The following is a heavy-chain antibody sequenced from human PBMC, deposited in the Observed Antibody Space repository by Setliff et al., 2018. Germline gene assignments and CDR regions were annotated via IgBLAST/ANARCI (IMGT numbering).Heavy chain of an antibody. D-gene: IGHD1-26*01. CDR3: ARGSIVGPTRGDFDF. Sequence: ASVKVSCKASGGTLTTFTTYSLIWVRQAPGQGLEWMGGIIPITGTTNYAQRFQGRITISTDESSSTAYMGMSRLKSEDTAVYYCARGSIVGPTRGDFDFWGLGTLVTVSS. CDR1: GGTLTTFTTYS. J-gene: IGHJ4*02. V-gene: IGHV1-69*16. CDR2: IIPITGTT.